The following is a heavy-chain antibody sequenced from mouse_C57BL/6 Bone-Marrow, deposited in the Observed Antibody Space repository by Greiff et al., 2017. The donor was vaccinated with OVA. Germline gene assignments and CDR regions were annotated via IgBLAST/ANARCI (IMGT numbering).Heavy chain of an antibody. Sequence: VQLQQSGPELVKPGASVKISCKASGYAFSSSWMNWVKQRPGKGLEWIGRIYPGDGDTNYNGKFKGKATLTADKSSSTAYMQLSSLTSEDSAVYFCARKFYYYGNHWDFDVWGTGTTVTVSS. CDR3: ARKFYYYGNHWDFDV. V-gene: IGHV1-82*01. D-gene: IGHD1-1*01. J-gene: IGHJ1*03. CDR2: IYPGDGDT. CDR1: GYAFSSSW.